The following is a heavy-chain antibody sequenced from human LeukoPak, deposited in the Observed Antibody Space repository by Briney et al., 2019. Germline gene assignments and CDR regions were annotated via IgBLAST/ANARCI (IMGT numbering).Heavy chain of an antibody. CDR3: AKGGTVLRYFDWLLYPF. V-gene: IGHV3-23*01. D-gene: IGHD3-9*01. Sequence: GGSLRLSCAASGFTFSDNYMSWVRQAPGKGLEWVSAISGSGGSTYYADSVKGRFTISRDNPKNTLYLQMNSLRAEDTAVYYCAKGGTVLRYFDWLLYPFWGQGTMVTVSS. CDR2: ISGSGGST. CDR1: GFTFSDNY. J-gene: IGHJ3*01.